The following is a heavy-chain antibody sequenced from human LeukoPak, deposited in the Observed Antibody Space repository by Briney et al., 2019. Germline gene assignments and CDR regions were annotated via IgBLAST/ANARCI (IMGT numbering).Heavy chain of an antibody. CDR2: ISTSTSYI. Sequence: GGSLRLSCAASGFTFSSYSMSWVRQAPGKGLEWVSSISTSTSYIFYADSVKGRFTISRDNAKSSLYLQMNSLRAEDTAVYYCARVPSDYWGQGTLVTVSS. CDR3: ARVPSDY. J-gene: IGHJ4*02. CDR1: GFTFSSYS. V-gene: IGHV3-21*01.